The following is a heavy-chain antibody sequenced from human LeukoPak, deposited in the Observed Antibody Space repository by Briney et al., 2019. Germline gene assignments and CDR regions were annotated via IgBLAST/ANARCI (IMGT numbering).Heavy chain of an antibody. V-gene: IGHV4-39*01. J-gene: IGHJ5*02. D-gene: IGHD3-10*01. CDR3: ARHRNPVWFGEHSWFVP. CDR2: IYYSGST. Sequence: PSETLSLTCTVSGGSISSSSYYWGGIRDPPGKGLEGTGSIYYSGSTYYNPSLKSRVTISVDTSKNQFPLKLSSVTAADTAVYYCARHRNPVWFGEHSWFVPWGQGTLVTVSS. CDR1: GGSISSSSYY.